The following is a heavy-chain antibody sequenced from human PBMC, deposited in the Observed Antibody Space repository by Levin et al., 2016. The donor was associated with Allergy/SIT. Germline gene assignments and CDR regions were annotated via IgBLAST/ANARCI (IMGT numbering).Heavy chain of an antibody. Sequence: GSLRLSCTVSRGSISTYYWSWIRQPPGKGLEWIGYVYHNGSTKHNPSLKSRVTISVDTSKNQFSLKLSSVTAADTAVYYCARGYSATYGRFDYWGQGILVTVSS. V-gene: IGHV4-59*01. D-gene: IGHD1-26*01. CDR3: ARGYSATYGRFDY. CDR1: RGSISTYY. CDR2: VYHNGST. J-gene: IGHJ4*02.